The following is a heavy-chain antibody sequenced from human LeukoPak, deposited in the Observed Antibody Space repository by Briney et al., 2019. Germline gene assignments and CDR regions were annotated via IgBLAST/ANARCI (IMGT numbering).Heavy chain of an antibody. Sequence: SGTLSLTCAVSGGSISSSNWWSWVRQPPGKGLEWIGEIYHSGSTNYNPSRKSRVTISVDKSKNQFSLKLSSVTAADTAVYYCARATGDDYGDYGMDVWGQGTTVTVSS. J-gene: IGHJ6*02. CDR3: ARATGDDYGDYGMDV. CDR1: GGSISSSNW. D-gene: IGHD4-17*01. V-gene: IGHV4-4*02. CDR2: IYHSGST.